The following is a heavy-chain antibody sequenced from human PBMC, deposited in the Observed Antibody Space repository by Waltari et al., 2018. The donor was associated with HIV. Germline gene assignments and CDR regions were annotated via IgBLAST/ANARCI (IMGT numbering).Heavy chain of an antibody. CDR1: GYTFTAYF. Sequence: QVQLVQSGAEVKKPGASVKVSCKASGYTFTAYFMHWVRQAPGQWLEWGGRINRTTGVTSLAQKVQGRLTMTRDTSRSTAYMELCRVRSDDTAVYYCVRDVLLDPWGQGTQVTVSS. V-gene: IGHV1-2*06. D-gene: IGHD2-8*01. J-gene: IGHJ5*02. CDR3: VRDVLLDP. CDR2: INRTTGVT.